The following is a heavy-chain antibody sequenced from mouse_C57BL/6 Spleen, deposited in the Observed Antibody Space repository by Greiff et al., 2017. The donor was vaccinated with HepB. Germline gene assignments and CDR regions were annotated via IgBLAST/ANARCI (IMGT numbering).Heavy chain of an antibody. V-gene: IGHV1-74*01. J-gene: IGHJ4*01. Sequence: VQLQQSGAELVKPGASVKVSCKASGYTFTSYWMHWVKQRPGQGLEWIGRIHPSDSDTNYNQKFKGKATLTVDKSSSTAYMQLSSLTSEDTAVYYWAMGITGTAEAYAMDYWGQGTSVTVSS. CDR2: IHPSDSDT. CDR1: GYTFTSYW. D-gene: IGHD4-1*01. CDR3: AMGITGTAEAYAMDY.